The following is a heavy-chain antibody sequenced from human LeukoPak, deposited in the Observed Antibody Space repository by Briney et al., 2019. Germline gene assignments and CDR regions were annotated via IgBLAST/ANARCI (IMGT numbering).Heavy chain of an antibody. Sequence: GGSLRLSCAASGFTFDDYGMSWVRQAPGKGLEWVSGINWNGGSTGYADSVKGRFTISRDNAKNSLYLQMNSLRAEDTAVYYCARVQYYYDSSGYYDPGWVDYWGQGTLVTVSS. CDR2: INWNGGST. V-gene: IGHV3-20*04. CDR3: ARVQYYYDSSGYYDPGWVDY. J-gene: IGHJ4*02. CDR1: GFTFDDYG. D-gene: IGHD3-22*01.